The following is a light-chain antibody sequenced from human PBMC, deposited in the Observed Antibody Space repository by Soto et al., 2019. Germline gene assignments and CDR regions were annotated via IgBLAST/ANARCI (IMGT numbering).Light chain of an antibody. CDR3: QQYGSSPLT. J-gene: IGKJ4*01. V-gene: IGKV3-20*01. CDR1: KSVRSSD. Sequence: EIVLTQSPGTQSLSPGERATLSCSSSKSVRSSDLTWYQQTPGQAPRLLIYGASSRATGSPDMFSGSGSGTDFTLNISRLEPADFAVYYCQQYGSSPLTFGGGTKVEIK. CDR2: GAS.